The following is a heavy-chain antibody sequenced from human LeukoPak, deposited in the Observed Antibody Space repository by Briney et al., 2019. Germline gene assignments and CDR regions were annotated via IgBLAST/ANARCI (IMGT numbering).Heavy chain of an antibody. Sequence: ASVEVSCKAYGYTFTGYYMHWVRQAPGQGLEWMGWINPNSGGTNYAQKFQGRVTMTRDTSISTAYMELSRLRSDDTAVYYCARVPTILGWFDPWGQGTLVTVSS. CDR3: ARVPTILGWFDP. D-gene: IGHD3-9*01. CDR2: INPNSGGT. J-gene: IGHJ5*02. CDR1: GYTFTGYY. V-gene: IGHV1-2*02.